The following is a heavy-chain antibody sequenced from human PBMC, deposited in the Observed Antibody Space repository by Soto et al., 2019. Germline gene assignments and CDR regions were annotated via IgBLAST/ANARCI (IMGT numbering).Heavy chain of an antibody. V-gene: IGHV4-31*03. CDR1: GAALNIGNYY. D-gene: IGHD2-21*01. J-gene: IGHJ5*02. CDR2: IYVTGAV. CDR3: ARLRIATNSDKWLDP. Sequence: PSETLSLTCSVSGAALNIGNYYWSWIRQVPGKGLEWIGHIYVTGAVDYNPSLRDRITISQDTSERQFSLSLRLVTAADTAVYYCARLRIATNSDKWLDPWAQGNLITVSS.